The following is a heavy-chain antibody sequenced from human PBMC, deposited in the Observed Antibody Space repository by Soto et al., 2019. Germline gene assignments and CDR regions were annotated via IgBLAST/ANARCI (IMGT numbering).Heavy chain of an antibody. J-gene: IGHJ4*02. CDR3: AREGYNFGPFDY. CDR2: IYHSGST. D-gene: IGHD5-18*01. Sequence: SETLSLTCAVSGVSISSGGYSWSWIRQPPGKGLEWIGYIYHSGSTYYNPSLKSRVTISVDRSKNQFSLKLSSVTAADTAVYYCAREGYNFGPFDYWGQGALVTVSS. V-gene: IGHV4-30-2*01. CDR1: GVSISSGGYS.